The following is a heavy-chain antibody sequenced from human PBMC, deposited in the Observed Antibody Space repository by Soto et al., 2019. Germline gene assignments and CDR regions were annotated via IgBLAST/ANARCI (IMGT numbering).Heavy chain of an antibody. V-gene: IGHV1-69*02. CDR3: ARAGPTVTNYWYFDL. D-gene: IGHD4-4*01. Sequence: SVKVSCKASGGTFSSYTISWVRQAPGQGLEWMGRIIPILGIANYAQKFQGRVTITADKSTSTAYMELSSLRSEDTAVYYCARAGPTVTNYWYFDLWGRGTLVTVSS. CDR2: IIPILGIA. CDR1: GGTFSSYT. J-gene: IGHJ2*01.